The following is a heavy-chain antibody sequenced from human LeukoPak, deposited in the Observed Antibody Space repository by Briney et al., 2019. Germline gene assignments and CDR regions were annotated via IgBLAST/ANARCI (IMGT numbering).Heavy chain of an antibody. Sequence: ASVKVSCKASGYTFTSYGISWVRQAPGQGLEWMGWISAYNGNTNYAQKLQGRVTMTTDTSTSTAYMELSSLRSEDTAVYYRARGGRNTAMVASFDYWGQGTLVTVSS. J-gene: IGHJ4*02. CDR3: ARGGRNTAMVASFDY. V-gene: IGHV1-18*01. CDR2: ISAYNGNT. CDR1: GYTFTSYG. D-gene: IGHD5-18*01.